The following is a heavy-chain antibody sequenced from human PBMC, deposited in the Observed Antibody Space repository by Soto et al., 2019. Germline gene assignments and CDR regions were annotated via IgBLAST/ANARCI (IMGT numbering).Heavy chain of an antibody. D-gene: IGHD3-10*01. CDR3: ACEGSYGSGSYSLDDYYYGMDV. CDR1: GYTFTSYA. J-gene: IGHJ6*02. V-gene: IGHV1-3*01. Sequence: ASVKVSCKASGYTFTSYAMHWVRQAPGQRLEWMGWINAGNGNTKYSQKFQGRVTITRDTSASTAYMELSSLRSEDTAVYYCACEGSYGSGSYSLDDYYYGMDVWGQGTTVTVSS. CDR2: INAGNGNT.